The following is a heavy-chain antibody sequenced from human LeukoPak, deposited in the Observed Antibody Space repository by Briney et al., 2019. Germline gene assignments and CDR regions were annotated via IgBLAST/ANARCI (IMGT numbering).Heavy chain of an antibody. CDR2: IRYDGSNK. Sequence: GGSLRLSCAASGFTFSSYGMHWVRQAPGKGLEWVAFIRYDGSNKYYADSVKGRFTISRDNSKNTLYLQMNSLRAEDTAVYYCAKVSKRGLLWIGELFSWGQGTLVTVSS. D-gene: IGHD3-10*01. CDR1: GFTFSSYG. J-gene: IGHJ5*02. CDR3: AKVSKRGLLWIGELFS. V-gene: IGHV3-30*02.